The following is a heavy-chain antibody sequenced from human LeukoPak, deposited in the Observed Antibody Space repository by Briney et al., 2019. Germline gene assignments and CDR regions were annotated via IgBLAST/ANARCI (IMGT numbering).Heavy chain of an antibody. CDR3: AEDETEHIVVVIVPGAFDI. CDR1: GFTFSSYG. D-gene: IGHD2-21*01. V-gene: IGHV3-30*02. CDR2: IRYDGSNK. J-gene: IGHJ3*02. Sequence: GGSLRLSCAASGFTFSSYGMHWVRQAPGKGLEWVAFIRYDGSNKYYADSVKGRFTISRDNSKNTLYLQMNSLRAEDTAVYYCAEDETEHIVVVIVPGAFDIWGQGTMVTVPS.